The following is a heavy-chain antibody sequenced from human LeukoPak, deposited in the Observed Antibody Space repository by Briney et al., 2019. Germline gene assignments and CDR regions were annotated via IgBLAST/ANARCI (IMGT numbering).Heavy chain of an antibody. CDR1: GGSISSYY. J-gene: IGHJ4*02. CDR3: ARMGYDFWSGYYTDWTFDY. D-gene: IGHD3-3*01. CDR2: IHYSGST. Sequence: SETLSLTCTVSGGSISSYYWSWIRQPPGKGLEWIGYIHYSGSTNYNPSLKSRVTISVDTSKNQFSLKLSSVTAADTAVYYCARMGYDFWSGYYTDWTFDYWGQGTLVTVSS. V-gene: IGHV4-59*01.